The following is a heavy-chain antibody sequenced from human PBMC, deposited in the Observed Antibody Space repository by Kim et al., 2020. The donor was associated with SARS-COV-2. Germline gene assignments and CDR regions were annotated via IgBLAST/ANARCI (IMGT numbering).Heavy chain of an antibody. CDR2: IYYSGST. Sequence: SETLSLTCTVSGGSISSSTYYWGWIRQPPGKGLEWIGSIYYSGSTYYNPSLKSRVTISVDTSKNQFSLKLSSLTAADTAVYFCARHLAIGVVGAGEFYWGQGTLVTVSS. CDR1: GGSISSSTYY. D-gene: IGHD1-26*01. J-gene: IGHJ4*02. CDR3: ARHLAIGVVGAGEFY. V-gene: IGHV4-39*01.